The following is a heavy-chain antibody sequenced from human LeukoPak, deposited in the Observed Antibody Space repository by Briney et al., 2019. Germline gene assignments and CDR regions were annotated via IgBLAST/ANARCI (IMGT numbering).Heavy chain of an antibody. D-gene: IGHD3-3*01. CDR2: ISAYNGYT. V-gene: IGHV1-18*01. CDR1: GYTFTSYG. CDR3: ARESTGHDFWSGYYQERSDY. Sequence: GASVKVSCKASGYTFTSYGISWVRQAPGQGLEWMGWISAYNGYTNFAQKLQGRVTMTTDTSTSTAYMELRSLRSDDTAEYYCARESTGHDFWSGYYQERSDYWGQGTLVTVSS. J-gene: IGHJ4*02.